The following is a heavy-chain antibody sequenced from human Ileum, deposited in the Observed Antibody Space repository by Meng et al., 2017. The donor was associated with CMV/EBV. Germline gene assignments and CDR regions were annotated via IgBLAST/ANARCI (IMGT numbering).Heavy chain of an antibody. D-gene: IGHD3-10*01. CDR3: ARGGNYYGSGDFDN. V-gene: IGHV3-30*04. Sequence: GESLKISCAASGFTFSTYAMHWVRQAPGKGLEWVAVISYDGSSQHYADSVKGRFTISRDNSKNTLYLQMNSLRAEDTAVYYCARGGNYYGSGDFDNWGKGTLVTVSS. CDR1: GFTFSTYA. CDR2: ISYDGSSQ. J-gene: IGHJ4*02.